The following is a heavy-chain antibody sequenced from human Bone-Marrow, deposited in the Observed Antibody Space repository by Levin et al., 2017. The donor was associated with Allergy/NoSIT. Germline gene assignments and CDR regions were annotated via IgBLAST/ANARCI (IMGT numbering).Heavy chain of an antibody. CDR2: ISSSSSYI. CDR3: ARGRGIVVVPAAIVAGIDY. D-gene: IGHD2-2*01. J-gene: IGHJ4*02. V-gene: IGHV3-21*01. CDR1: GFTFSSYS. Sequence: GESLKISCAASGFTFSSYSMNWVRQAPGKGLEWVSSISSSSSYIYYADSVKGRFTISRDNAKNSLYLQMNSLRAEDTAVYYCARGRGIVVVPAAIVAGIDYWGQGTLVTVSS.